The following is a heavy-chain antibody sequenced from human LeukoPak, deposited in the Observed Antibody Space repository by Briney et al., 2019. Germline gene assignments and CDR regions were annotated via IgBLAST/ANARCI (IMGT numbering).Heavy chain of an antibody. J-gene: IGHJ3*01. D-gene: IGHD6-25*01. CDR2: MNPNSGNT. V-gene: IGHV1-8*01. Sequence: ASVKVSCKASGYTFTSYDINWVRQATGQGLEWMGWMNPNSGNTGYAQKFQGRVSMTRDTSISTAYMELSRLRSDDTAVYYCARDRGGYIIDFWGQGTMVTVSS. CDR3: ARDRGGYIIDF. CDR1: GYTFTSYD.